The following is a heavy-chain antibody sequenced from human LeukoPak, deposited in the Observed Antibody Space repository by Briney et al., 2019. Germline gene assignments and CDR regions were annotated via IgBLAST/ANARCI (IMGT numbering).Heavy chain of an antibody. V-gene: IGHV1-2*06. J-gene: IGHJ4*02. CDR1: GYTFTGYY. CDR2: INPNSGGT. Sequence: ASVKVSCKASGYTFTGYYMHWVRQAPGQGLEWMGRINPNSGGTNHAQKFQGRVTMTRDTSISTAYMELSRLRSDDTAVYYCARGGYSGYDFSDYWGQGTLVTVSS. D-gene: IGHD5-12*01. CDR3: ARGGYSGYDFSDY.